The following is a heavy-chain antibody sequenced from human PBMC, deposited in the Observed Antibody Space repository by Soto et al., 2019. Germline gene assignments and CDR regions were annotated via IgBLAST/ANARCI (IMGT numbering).Heavy chain of an antibody. Sequence: PSGSLSLTCAASGGSISSNYWTWIRQPPGKGLEWIGYVYNSGSTNYNPSLKSRVTISEDTSKSQFSLKVNSMTAADTAVYYCARYRREAVAGYTLDNWGQGILVTVSS. CDR2: VYNSGST. CDR1: GGSISSNY. CDR3: ARYRREAVAGYTLDN. J-gene: IGHJ4*02. V-gene: IGHV4-59*01. D-gene: IGHD6-13*01.